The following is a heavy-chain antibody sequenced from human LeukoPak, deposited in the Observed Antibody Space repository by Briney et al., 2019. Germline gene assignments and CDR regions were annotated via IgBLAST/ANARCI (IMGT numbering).Heavy chain of an antibody. CDR1: GFTFSSYE. V-gene: IGHV3-48*03. D-gene: IGHD3-10*01. CDR2: ISSSGSTI. CDR3: ARDFFSSYGSGSYYNVPYYMDV. Sequence: GGSLRLSCAASGFTFSSYEMNWVRQAPGKGLEWVSYISSSGSTIYYADSVKGRFTISRDNAKNSLYPQMNILRAEDTAVYYCARDFFSSYGSGSYYNVPYYMDVWGKGTTVTISS. J-gene: IGHJ6*03.